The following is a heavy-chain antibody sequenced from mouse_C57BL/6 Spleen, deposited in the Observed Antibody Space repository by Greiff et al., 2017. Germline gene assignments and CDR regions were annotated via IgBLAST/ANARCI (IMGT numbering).Heavy chain of an antibody. V-gene: IGHV6-6*01. D-gene: IGHD2-4*01. CDR3: TTRYDYDRTWFAY. Sequence: EVHLVESGGGLVQPGGSMKLSCAASGFTFSDAWMDWVRQSPEKGLEWVADIRNKANNHANYYAESVKGRFTISRDDSKSSVSLQMNSLRAEDTGVYYCTTRYDYDRTWFAYWGQGTLVTVSA. CDR1: GFTFSDAW. J-gene: IGHJ3*01. CDR2: IRNKANNHAN.